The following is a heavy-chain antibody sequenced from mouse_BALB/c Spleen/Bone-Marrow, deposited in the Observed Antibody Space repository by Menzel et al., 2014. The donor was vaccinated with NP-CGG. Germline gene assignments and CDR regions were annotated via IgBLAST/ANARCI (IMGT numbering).Heavy chain of an antibody. J-gene: IGHJ3*01. CDR1: GFTFGSFG. V-gene: IGHV5-17*02. CDR2: ISSGSSTI. D-gene: IGHD2-1*01. Sequence: VQLKESGGGLVQPGGSRKLSCAASGFTFGSFGMHWVRQAPEKGLEWVAYISSGSSTIYYADTVKGRFTISRDNPKNTLFLQMTSLRSEDTAMYYCARGGNYAWFAYWGQGTLVTVSA. CDR3: ARGGNYAWFAY.